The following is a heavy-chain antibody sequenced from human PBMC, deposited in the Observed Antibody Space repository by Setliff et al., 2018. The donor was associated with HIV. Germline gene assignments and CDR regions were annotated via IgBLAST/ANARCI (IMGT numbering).Heavy chain of an antibody. Sequence: SETLSLTCTVSSGSISGSNYYWGWLRQPPGKGLEWIGEINYSGDTTYNPSLKSRVSMFIDTPKKQFSLKVASVTAADTAVYYCVRQHGDYAFGSWGQGTLVTVSS. V-gene: IGHV4-39*01. D-gene: IGHD4-17*01. CDR3: VRQHGDYAFGS. J-gene: IGHJ5*01. CDR1: SGSISGSNYY. CDR2: INYSGDT.